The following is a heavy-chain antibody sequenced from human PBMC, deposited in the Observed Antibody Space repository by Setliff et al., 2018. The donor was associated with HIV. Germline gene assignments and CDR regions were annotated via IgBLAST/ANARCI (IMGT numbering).Heavy chain of an antibody. CDR2: INADNGNT. Sequence: GASVKVSCKASGYTFTNHLLYWVRQAPGQRLEWMGWINADNGNTRYSQRFQGRVTITRDTSASTAYMELSSLTSQDTAMYYCTWDVGRRWDWYFDLWGRGTLVTVSS. J-gene: IGHJ2*01. D-gene: IGHD1-26*01. CDR1: GYTFTNHL. CDR3: TWDVGRRWDWYFDL. V-gene: IGHV1-3*01.